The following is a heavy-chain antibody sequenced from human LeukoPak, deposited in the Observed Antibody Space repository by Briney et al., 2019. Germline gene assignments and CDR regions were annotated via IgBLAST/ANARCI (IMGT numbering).Heavy chain of an antibody. Sequence: KSSETLSLTCAVYGGSFSGYYWSWIRQPPGKGLEWIGEINHSGSTNYNPSLKSRVTISVDTSKNQFSLKLSSVTAADTAVYYCARHYYHGSGRPLFGYWGQGTLVTVSS. CDR2: INHSGST. J-gene: IGHJ4*02. CDR3: ARHYYHGSGRPLFGY. V-gene: IGHV4-34*01. CDR1: GGSFSGYY. D-gene: IGHD3-10*01.